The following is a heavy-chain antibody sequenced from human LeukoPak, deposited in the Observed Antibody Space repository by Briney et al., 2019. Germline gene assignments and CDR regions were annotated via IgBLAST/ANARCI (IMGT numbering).Heavy chain of an antibody. CDR1: GFTFSSYE. CDR2: ISSSGSTI. D-gene: IGHD2/OR15-2a*01. Sequence: QPGGSLRLSCAASGFTFSSYEMNWVRQAPGKGLEWVSYISSSGSTIYYADSVKGRFTISRDNTKTSLYLQMNSLRAEDTAVYYCAREGRGIYFFWGQGTLVTVPS. V-gene: IGHV3-48*03. CDR3: AREGRGIYFF. J-gene: IGHJ4*02.